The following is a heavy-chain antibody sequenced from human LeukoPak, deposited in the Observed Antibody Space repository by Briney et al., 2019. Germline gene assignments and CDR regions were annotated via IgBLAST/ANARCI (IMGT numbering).Heavy chain of an antibody. CDR2: MNPNSGNT. D-gene: IGHD6-13*01. J-gene: IGHJ5*02. Sequence: GASVNVSCKASGYNFANYDINWVRQASGQGPEWMGWMNPNSGNTGYAQKFQGRFTMTWDTSISTAYMELSSLRSEDTAIYYCAREYSSSWYAGWFDPWGQGTLVTVSS. CDR1: GYNFANYD. CDR3: AREYSSSWYAGWFDP. V-gene: IGHV1-8*01.